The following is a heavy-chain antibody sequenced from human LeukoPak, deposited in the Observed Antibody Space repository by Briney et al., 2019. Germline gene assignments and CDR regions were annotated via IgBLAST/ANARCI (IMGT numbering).Heavy chain of an antibody. Sequence: GASVKVSCKASGYTFTSYGISWVRQAPGQGLEWLGWISAYNGNTNYSQKLQGRVTMTTDTSTSTAYMELRSLRSDNTAVYYCARDFSFGGVVINDDAFDIWGQGTMVTVSS. D-gene: IGHD3-22*01. V-gene: IGHV1-18*01. CDR2: ISAYNGNT. CDR1: GYTFTSYG. J-gene: IGHJ3*02. CDR3: ARDFSFGGVVINDDAFDI.